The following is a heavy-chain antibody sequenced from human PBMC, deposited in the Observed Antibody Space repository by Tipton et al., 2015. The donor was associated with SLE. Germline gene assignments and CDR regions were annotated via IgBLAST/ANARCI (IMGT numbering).Heavy chain of an antibody. D-gene: IGHD3-3*01. J-gene: IGHJ4*02. CDR3: ARGEPAYYDLWSAPIC. Sequence: LRLSCAVYGGSFSGYYWSWIRQPPGKGLEWIGEINHSGCTHYNPSLKSRVTISVDTSKNQFSLKLSSVTAADTAVYYCARGEPAYYDLWSAPICGGQGSPVTVSS. CDR2: INHSGCT. CDR1: GGSFSGYY. V-gene: IGHV4-34*01.